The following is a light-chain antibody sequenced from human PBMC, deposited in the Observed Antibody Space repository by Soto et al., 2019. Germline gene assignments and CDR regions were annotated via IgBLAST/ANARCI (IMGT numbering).Light chain of an antibody. V-gene: IGKV2-28*01. CDR2: LGS. CDR1: QSLLHSNGYNY. CDR3: MQPRQSWT. J-gene: IGKJ1*01. Sequence: DIVMTQSPLSLPVTPGEPASISCRSSQSLLHSNGYNYLDWYLQKPGQSPQLLVYLGSNRASGVPDRFSGSGSGKDFTLKISRVEAEDVGVYYCMQPRQSWTFGKGTKVELK.